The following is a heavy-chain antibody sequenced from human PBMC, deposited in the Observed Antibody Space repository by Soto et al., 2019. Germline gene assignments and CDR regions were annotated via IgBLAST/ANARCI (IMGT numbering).Heavy chain of an antibody. CDR1: GGTFSTYV. J-gene: IGHJ4*02. D-gene: IGHD4-17*01. Sequence: QVQLVQSGAEVKRPGSSVKVSCKASGGTFSTYVIGWVRQAPGQGLEGMGGIVILSGTVNYAQNFQDRVTMTADEYTTTVYMELNNLRSDDTAVYYCAREYDYGDYFYYYWGQGTLVTVSS. CDR2: IVILSGTV. CDR3: AREYDYGDYFYYY. V-gene: IGHV1-69*12.